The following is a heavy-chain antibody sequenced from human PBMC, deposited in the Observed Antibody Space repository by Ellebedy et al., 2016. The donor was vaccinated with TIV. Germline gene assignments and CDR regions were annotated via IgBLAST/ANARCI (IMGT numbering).Heavy chain of an antibody. CDR1: GFTFSSYA. CDR3: ASAGRGSYSKQFDY. CDR2: ISYDGSNK. V-gene: IGHV3-30-3*01. Sequence: PGGSLRLSCAASGFTFSSYAMHWVRQAPGKGLEWVAVISYDGSNKYYADSVKGRFTISRDNAKNSLYLQMNSLRAEDTAVYYCASAGRGSYSKQFDYWGQGTLVTVSS. J-gene: IGHJ4*02. D-gene: IGHD1-26*01.